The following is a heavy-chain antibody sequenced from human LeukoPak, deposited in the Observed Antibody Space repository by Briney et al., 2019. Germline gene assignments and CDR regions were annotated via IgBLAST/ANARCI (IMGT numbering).Heavy chain of an antibody. CDR3: ARAPLGDYENFDY. CDR2: INPNSGGT. CDR1: GYTFTGYY. V-gene: IGHV1-2*02. D-gene: IGHD4-17*01. J-gene: IGHJ4*02. Sequence: ASVKVSCKASGYTFTGYYMHWVRQAPGQGLEWMGWINPNSGGTNYAQKLQGRVTMTTDTSTSTAYMELRSLRSDDTAVYYCARAPLGDYENFDYWGQGTLVTVSS.